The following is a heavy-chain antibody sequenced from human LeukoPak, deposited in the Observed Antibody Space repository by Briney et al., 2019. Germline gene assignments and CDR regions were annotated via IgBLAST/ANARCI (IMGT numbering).Heavy chain of an antibody. D-gene: IGHD2-2*02. V-gene: IGHV4-34*01. Sequence: SETLSLTCAVYGGSFSGYYWSWIRQPPGKGLEWIGEINHSGSTYYNPSLKSRVTISVDTSKNQFSLKLSSVTAADTAVYYCARPIPGYYYYYMDVWGKGTTVTVSS. J-gene: IGHJ6*03. CDR3: ARPIPGYYYYYMDV. CDR2: INHSGST. CDR1: GGSFSGYY.